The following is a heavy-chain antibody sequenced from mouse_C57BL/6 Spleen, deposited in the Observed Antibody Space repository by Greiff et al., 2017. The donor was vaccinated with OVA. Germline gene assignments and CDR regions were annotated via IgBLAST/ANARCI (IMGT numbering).Heavy chain of an antibody. J-gene: IGHJ4*01. D-gene: IGHD1-2*01. CDR1: GYAFSSSW. CDR3: ARFNTTTAMDY. CDR2: IYPGDGDT. V-gene: IGHV1-82*01. Sequence: QVQLKQSGPELVKPGASVKISCKASGYAFSSSWMNWVKQRPGKGLEWIGRIYPGDGDTNYNGKFKGKATLTADKSSSTAYMQLSSLTSEDSAVYFCARFNTTTAMDYWGQGTSVTVSS.